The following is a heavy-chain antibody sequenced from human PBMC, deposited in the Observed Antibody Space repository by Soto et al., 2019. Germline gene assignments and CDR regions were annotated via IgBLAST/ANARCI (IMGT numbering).Heavy chain of an antibody. CDR3: ARDLYSSSGRYFDY. CDR1: GFTFSSYS. Sequence: EVQLVESGGGLVKPGGSLRLSCAASGFTFSSYSMNWVRQAPGKGLEWVSSISSSSSYIYYADSVKGRFTISRDNAKNSSYLQMNSLRAEDTAVYYCARDLYSSSGRYFDYWGQGTLVTVSS. D-gene: IGHD6-6*01. CDR2: ISSSSSYI. J-gene: IGHJ4*02. V-gene: IGHV3-21*01.